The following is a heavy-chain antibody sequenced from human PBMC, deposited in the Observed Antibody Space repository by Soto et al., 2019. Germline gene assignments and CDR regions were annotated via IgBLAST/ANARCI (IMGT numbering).Heavy chain of an antibody. CDR2: ISYDGSNK. CDR3: ARDSRAFDI. V-gene: IGHV3-30-3*01. Sequence: GGSLRLSCAASGFTFSSYAMHWVRQAPGKGLEWVAVISYDGSNKYYADSVKGRFTISRDNSKNTLYLQMNSLRAEDTAVYYCARDSRAFDIWGQGTMVTVSS. J-gene: IGHJ3*02. CDR1: GFTFSSYA.